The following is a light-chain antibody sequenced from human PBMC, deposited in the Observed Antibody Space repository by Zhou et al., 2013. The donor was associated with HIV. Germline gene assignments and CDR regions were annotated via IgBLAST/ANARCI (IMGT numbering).Light chain of an antibody. V-gene: IGKV1D-13*01. CDR1: QGISSA. J-gene: IGKJ1*01. CDR2: DAS. CDR3: QKYDNAPRT. Sequence: GDRVTITCRASQGISSALAWYQQKPGKSPKLLIYDASSLQSGVPSRFSGTGSGTDFALTINSLQPEDVATYFCQKYDNAPRTFGQGTKVEIK.